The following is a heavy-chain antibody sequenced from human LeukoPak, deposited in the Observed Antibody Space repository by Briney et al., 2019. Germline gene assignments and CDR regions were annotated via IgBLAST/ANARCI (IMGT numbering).Heavy chain of an antibody. V-gene: IGHV3-21*03. Sequence: PGGSLRLSCAASGFTFSSYAMHWVRQAPGKGLEWVSSISSSSSYIYYADSVKGRFTISRDNSKNTLYLQMNSLKTEDTAVYYCTTDQGGVGFGEEAFDIWGQGTMVTVSS. CDR2: ISSSSSYI. D-gene: IGHD3-10*01. CDR1: GFTFSSYA. J-gene: IGHJ3*02. CDR3: TTDQGGVGFGEEAFDI.